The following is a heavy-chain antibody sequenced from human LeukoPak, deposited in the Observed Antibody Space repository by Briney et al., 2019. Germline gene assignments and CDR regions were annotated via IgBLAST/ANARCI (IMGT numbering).Heavy chain of an antibody. CDR3: ARRYSSSWYVGFFDP. V-gene: IGHV4-31*03. D-gene: IGHD6-13*01. CDR1: GGSISSGVYY. CDR2: IYYSGST. Sequence: PSQTLSLTCTVSGGSISSGVYYWSWIRQHPGKGLEWIGYIYYSGSTYYNPSLKSRVTISVDTSKNQFSLKLSSVTAADTAIYYCARRYSSSWYVGFFDPWGQGTLVTVSS. J-gene: IGHJ5*02.